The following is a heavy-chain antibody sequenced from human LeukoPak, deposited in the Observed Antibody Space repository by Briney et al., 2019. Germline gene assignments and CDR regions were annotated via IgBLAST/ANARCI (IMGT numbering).Heavy chain of an antibody. CDR1: GITLSNYG. CDR3: AKRGVVIRAILVGFHKEAYYFES. D-gene: IGHD3/OR15-3a*01. Sequence: LTGGSLRLSCAVSGITLSNYGMSWVRQAPGKGLEWVAGISDSGGSTNYADSVKGRFTISRDNPKNTLYLQMNSLRAEDTAVYFCAKRGVVIRAILVGFHKEAYYFESWGQGALVTVSS. CDR2: ISDSGGST. J-gene: IGHJ4*02. V-gene: IGHV3-23*01.